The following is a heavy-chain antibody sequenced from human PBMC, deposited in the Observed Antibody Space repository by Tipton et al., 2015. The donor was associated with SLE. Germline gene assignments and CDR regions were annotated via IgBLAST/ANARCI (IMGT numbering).Heavy chain of an antibody. CDR2: ISYSGTT. CDR1: GGSIRSSSYY. D-gene: IGHD2-21*01. J-gene: IGHJ4*02. Sequence: TLSLTCTVSGGSIRSSSYYWGRIRQPPGKGLEWIGHISYSGTTNYNPSLKSRVTISVDTSKSHFFLKLNSMIASDTAVYYCTRLRGDTYISDWGQGTLVTVSS. CDR3: TRLRGDTYISD. V-gene: IGHV4-61*05.